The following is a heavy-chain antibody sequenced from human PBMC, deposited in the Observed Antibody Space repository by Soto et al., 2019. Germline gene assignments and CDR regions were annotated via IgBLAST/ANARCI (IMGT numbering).Heavy chain of an antibody. V-gene: IGHV1-18*01. Sequence: QVHLVQSGAEVKKSGGSVKVSCKGSGYDFTTYGITWVRQAPGQGLEWMAWISAHNGNTDYAQKLQGRVTVTRDTSTSTAYMELRSLRSDDTALYYCATGRYGDYWGQGALVTVSS. CDR2: ISAHNGNT. J-gene: IGHJ4*02. CDR3: ATGRYGDY. D-gene: IGHD1-1*01. CDR1: GYDFTTYG.